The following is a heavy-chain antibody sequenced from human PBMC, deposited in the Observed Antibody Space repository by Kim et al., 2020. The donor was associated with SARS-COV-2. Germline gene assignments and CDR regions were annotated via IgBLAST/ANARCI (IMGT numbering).Heavy chain of an antibody. CDR3: ASLGGDSSGYSSYYYYGMDV. D-gene: IGHD3-22*01. V-gene: IGHV3-33*01. Sequence: GGSLRLSCAASGFTFSSYGMHWVRQAPGKGLEWVAVIWYDGSNKYYADSVKGRFTISRDNSKNTLYLQMNSLRAEDTAVYYCASLGGDSSGYSSYYYYGMDVWGQGTTVTVSS. CDR1: GFTFSSYG. J-gene: IGHJ6*02. CDR2: IWYDGSNK.